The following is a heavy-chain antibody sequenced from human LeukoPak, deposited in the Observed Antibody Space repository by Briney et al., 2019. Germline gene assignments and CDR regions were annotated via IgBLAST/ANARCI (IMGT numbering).Heavy chain of an antibody. CDR1: GFTFSSYG. J-gene: IGHJ5*01. Sequence: GGSLGLSCASSGFTFSSYGMHWVRQAPGKGLECVAFIRYDGSNKYYADAVKGRFTSSRDNSKNTLYLQMNHLRAEDTAVYYSAKDRNCSRTSGHTRRTWFDPSGEGSLVTVSS. CDR2: IRYDGSNK. V-gene: IGHV3-30*02. CDR3: AKDRNCSRTSGHTRRTWFDP. D-gene: IGHD2-2*02.